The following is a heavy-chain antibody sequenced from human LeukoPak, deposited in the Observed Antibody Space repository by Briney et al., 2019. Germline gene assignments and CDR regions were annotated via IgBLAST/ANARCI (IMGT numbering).Heavy chain of an antibody. Sequence: GASVKVSCKASGGTFSSYAISWVRQAPGQGLEWMGGIIPIFGTANYAQKFRGRVTITTDESTSTAYMELSSLRSEDTAVYYCARGAPLRYFDWLLTYWGQGTLVTVSS. J-gene: IGHJ4*02. CDR3: ARGAPLRYFDWLLTY. CDR1: GGTFSSYA. D-gene: IGHD3-9*01. V-gene: IGHV1-69*05. CDR2: IIPIFGTA.